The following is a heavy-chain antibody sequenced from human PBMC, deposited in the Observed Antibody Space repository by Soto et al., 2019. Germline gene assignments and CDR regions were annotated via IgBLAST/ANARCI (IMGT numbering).Heavy chain of an antibody. Sequence: ASVKVSCKASGYTFTSYGISWVRQAPGQGLEWMGWISAYNGNTNYAQKLQGRVTMTTDTSTSTAYMELRSLRSDDTAVYYCASMDPGTTEFDPWGQGTLVTVSS. CDR3: ASMDPGTTEFDP. CDR1: GYTFTSYG. D-gene: IGHD4-17*01. J-gene: IGHJ5*02. V-gene: IGHV1-18*01. CDR2: ISAYNGNT.